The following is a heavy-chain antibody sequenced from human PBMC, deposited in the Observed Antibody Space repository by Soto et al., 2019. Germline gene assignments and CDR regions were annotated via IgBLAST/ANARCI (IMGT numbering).Heavy chain of an antibody. V-gene: IGHV1-8*01. D-gene: IGHD6-13*01. CDR2: MNPNSGNT. J-gene: IGHJ6*02. CDR3: ARVRGLIAAAGTAYYYYGMHV. CDR1: GYTFTSYD. Sequence: GYSVQVSCKASGYTFTSYDINWVRQATGQGLEWMGWMNPNSGNTGYAQKFQGRVTMTRNTSISTAYMELSSLRSEDTAVYYCARVRGLIAAAGTAYYYYGMHVWGQGPTGTV.